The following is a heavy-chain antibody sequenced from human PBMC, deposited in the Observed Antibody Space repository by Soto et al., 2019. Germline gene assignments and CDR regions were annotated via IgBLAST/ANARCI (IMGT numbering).Heavy chain of an antibody. CDR3: AKDLRAVSTVTRADS. J-gene: IGHJ4*02. CDR2: ISGNGGGT. CDR1: GFTFSSYA. V-gene: IGHV3-23*01. Sequence: EVQLLESGGGLVSPGGSLRLSCAASGFTFSSYAMSWVRQAPGKGLEWVSAISGNGGGTYYADPVKGRFTISRDNSKNMLFLQMNSLRAEDTAVYYCAKDLRAVSTVTRADSWGLGTLVTVSS. D-gene: IGHD4-17*01.